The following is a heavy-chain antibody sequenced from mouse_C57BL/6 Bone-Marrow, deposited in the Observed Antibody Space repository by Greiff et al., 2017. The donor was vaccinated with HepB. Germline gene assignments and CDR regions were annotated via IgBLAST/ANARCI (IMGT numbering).Heavy chain of an antibody. CDR1: GYTFTSYW. D-gene: IGHD2-12*01. CDR2: IHPNSGST. Sequence: QVQLKQPGAELVKPGASVKLSCKASGYTFTSYWMHWVKQRPGQGLEWIGMIHPNSGSTNYNEKFKSKATLTVDKSSSTAYMQLSSLTSEDSAVYYCARWNSNDNAMDYWGQGTSVTVSS. J-gene: IGHJ4*01. V-gene: IGHV1-64*01. CDR3: ARWNSNDNAMDY.